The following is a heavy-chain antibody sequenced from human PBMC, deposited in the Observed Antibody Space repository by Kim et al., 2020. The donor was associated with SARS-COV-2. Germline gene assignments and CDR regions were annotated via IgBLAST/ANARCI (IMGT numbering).Heavy chain of an antibody. CDR3: ARIPSDSSGSFDY. Sequence: YSTSLKTRLTISKDTSKNQVVLTMTNMDPVDTATYYCARIPSDSSGSFDYWGQGTLVTVSS. D-gene: IGHD6-19*01. J-gene: IGHJ4*02. V-gene: IGHV2-70*01.